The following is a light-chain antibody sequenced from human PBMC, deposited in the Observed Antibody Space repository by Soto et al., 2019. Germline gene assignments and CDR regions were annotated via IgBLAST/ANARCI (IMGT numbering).Light chain of an antibody. Sequence: EIVLTQSPGTLSLSPGERATLSCRASQSVSSSYLAWYQQKPGQAPRLLIYGASSRATGIPDRFSGSGSGTDFTLTITSLEPEDFAVYYCQQRSKWPPTFGQGTRREI. CDR1: QSVSSSY. CDR2: GAS. V-gene: IGKV3D-20*02. J-gene: IGKJ5*01. CDR3: QQRSKWPPT.